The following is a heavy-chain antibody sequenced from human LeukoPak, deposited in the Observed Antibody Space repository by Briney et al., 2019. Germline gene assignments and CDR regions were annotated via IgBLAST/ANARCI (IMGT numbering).Heavy chain of an antibody. J-gene: IGHJ4*02. CDR3: ARVSRDGYNNPIGY. CDR1: GFTFSSYG. V-gene: IGHV3-33*01. Sequence: GGSLRLSCAASGFTFSSYGTHWVRQAPGKGLEWVAVIWYDGSNKYYADSVKGRFTISRDNSKNTLYLQMNSLRAEDTAVYYCARVSRDGYNNPIGYWGQGTLVTVSS. CDR2: IWYDGSNK. D-gene: IGHD5-24*01.